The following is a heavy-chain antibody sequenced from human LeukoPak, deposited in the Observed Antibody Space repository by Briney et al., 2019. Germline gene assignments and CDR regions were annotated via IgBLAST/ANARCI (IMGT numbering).Heavy chain of an antibody. V-gene: IGHV1-8*01. D-gene: IGHD3-10*01. CDR3: ARDSGDP. CDR2: MNPNSGNT. J-gene: IGHJ5*02. CDR1: GYTFTSYD. Sequence: ASVKVSCTASGYTFTSYDINWVRQATGPGLEGMGWMNPNSGNTGYAQKFQGRVTMTRNTSIRTAYMELSSLRSEDTAVYYCARDSGDPWGQGTLVTVSS.